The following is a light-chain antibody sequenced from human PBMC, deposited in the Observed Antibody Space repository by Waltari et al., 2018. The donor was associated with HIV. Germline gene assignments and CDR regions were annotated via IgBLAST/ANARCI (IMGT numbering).Light chain of an antibody. J-gene: IGKJ4*01. Sequence: VFTQSPATLSLSPGESATLPCRPRQSFTHYLPWYQHKPGPAPRITISDASNLASVIPARCSGSGAGTDVTLTISSLEPEDFAVYYCQQRSKWPPLTFGGGTKVEIK. CDR3: QQRSKWPPLT. V-gene: IGKV3-11*01. CDR2: DAS. CDR1: QSFTHY.